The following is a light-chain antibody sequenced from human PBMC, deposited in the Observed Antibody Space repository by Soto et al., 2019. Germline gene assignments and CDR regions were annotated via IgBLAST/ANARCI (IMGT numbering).Light chain of an antibody. CDR3: QQYDNLSLT. J-gene: IGKJ4*01. V-gene: IGKV1-33*01. CDR2: DAS. Sequence: DIQMTQSPSSLSASVGDRVTITCQASQDISNYLNWYQQKPGKAPKLLIYDASKLETGVPSRFSGNGSGTDFTFTISSLQPEDISACYCQQYDNLSLTFGGGTKVEIK. CDR1: QDISNY.